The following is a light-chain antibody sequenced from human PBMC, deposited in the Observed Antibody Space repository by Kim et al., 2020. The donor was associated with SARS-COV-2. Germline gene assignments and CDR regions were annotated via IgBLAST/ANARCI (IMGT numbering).Light chain of an antibody. Sequence: EIVLTQSPGTLSLSPGERATLSCRASQSVSSTYLAWYQQKPGQAPRLLIYGASSRATGIPDRFSGSVSGTDFTLTISRLEPEDFAVYYCQLYGTSPRYTFGQGTKLEI. CDR2: GAS. CDR1: QSVSSTY. J-gene: IGKJ2*01. V-gene: IGKV3-20*01. CDR3: QLYGTSPRYT.